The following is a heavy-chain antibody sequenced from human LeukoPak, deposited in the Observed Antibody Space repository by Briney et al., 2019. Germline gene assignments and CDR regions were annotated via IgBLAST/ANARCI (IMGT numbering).Heavy chain of an antibody. J-gene: IGHJ4*02. V-gene: IGHV3-30-3*01. CDR1: GFTFSSYA. D-gene: IGHD4-23*01. CDR3: ARGDYGGPGY. CDR2: ISYDGSNK. Sequence: GGSLRLSCAASGFTFSSYAMHWVRQAAGKGLGWVAVISYDGSNKYYADSVKGRFTISRDNSKNTLYLQMNSLRAEDTAVYYCARGDYGGPGYWGQGTLVTVSS.